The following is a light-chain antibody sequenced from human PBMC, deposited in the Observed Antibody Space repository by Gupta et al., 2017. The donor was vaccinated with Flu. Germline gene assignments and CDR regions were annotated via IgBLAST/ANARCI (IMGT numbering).Light chain of an antibody. CDR1: ILAKKY. CDR2: NDT. J-gene: IGLJ2*01. Sequence: SYELPQPSSVSVSPGQPARNTCSGDILAKKYARWFQQKPGQAPFLVIYNDTRRPAGIPERFSGSSSGTTVTLTISGAQGEDEADFYCYSTADNNLDIFGGGTKLTVL. V-gene: IGLV3-27*01. CDR3: YSTADNNLDI.